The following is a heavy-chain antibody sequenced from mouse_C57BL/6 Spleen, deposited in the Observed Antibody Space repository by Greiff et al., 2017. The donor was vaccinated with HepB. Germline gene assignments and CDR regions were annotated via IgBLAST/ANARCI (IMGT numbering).Heavy chain of an antibody. Sequence: VQLVESGPGLVAPSQSLSITCTVSGFSLTSYGVDWVRQSPGKGLEWLGVIWGVGSTNYNSALKSRLSISKDNSKSQVFLKMNSLQTDDTAMYYCARNLDSSGPYYYAMDYWGQGTSVTVSS. CDR1: GFSLTSYG. CDR2: IWGVGST. J-gene: IGHJ4*01. D-gene: IGHD3-2*02. CDR3: ARNLDSSGPYYYAMDY. V-gene: IGHV2-6*01.